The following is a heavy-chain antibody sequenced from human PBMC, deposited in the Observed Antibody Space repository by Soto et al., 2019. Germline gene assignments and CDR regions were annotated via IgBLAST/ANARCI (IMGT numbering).Heavy chain of an antibody. Sequence: PGGSLRLSCAASGLNFGLSFMIWMRQRPGKGLEWVSFISHNSDYTNYADSVRGRFTISRDNSKNTLYLQMNSLRAEDTAVYYCYLATVTTFSIDYWGQGTLVTVSS. D-gene: IGHD4-17*01. J-gene: IGHJ4*02. CDR2: ISHNSDYT. CDR1: GLNFGLSF. CDR3: YLATVTTFSIDY. V-gene: IGHV3-11*06.